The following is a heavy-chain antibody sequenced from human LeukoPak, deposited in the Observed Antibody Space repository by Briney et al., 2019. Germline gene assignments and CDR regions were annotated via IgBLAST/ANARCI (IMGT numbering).Heavy chain of an antibody. J-gene: IGHJ4*02. CDR3: ARGMAVHYFDY. Sequence: SETLSLTCTVSGGSISSGGYYWSWIRQHPGKGLEWIGYIYYSGSTYYNPSLKSRVTISVDTSKNQFSLKLSSVTAADTAVYYCARGMAVHYFDYWGQGTLVTVSS. CDR2: IYYSGST. D-gene: IGHD5-24*01. V-gene: IGHV4-31*03. CDR1: GGSISSGGYY.